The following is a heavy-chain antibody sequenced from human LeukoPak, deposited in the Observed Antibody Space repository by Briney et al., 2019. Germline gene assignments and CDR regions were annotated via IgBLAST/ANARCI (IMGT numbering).Heavy chain of an antibody. CDR1: GFAFNTYA. Sequence: GGSLRLSCAASGFAFNTYAMHWVRQAPGQGLEWVALIWHDGSHKFYSNSVRGQFTISRDNSKNTVSLQMNNLRPEDTAVYYCARESFGSGSYPDFWGQGTLVTVSS. CDR3: ARESFGSGSYPDF. D-gene: IGHD3-10*01. J-gene: IGHJ4*02. V-gene: IGHV3-33*01. CDR2: IWHDGSHK.